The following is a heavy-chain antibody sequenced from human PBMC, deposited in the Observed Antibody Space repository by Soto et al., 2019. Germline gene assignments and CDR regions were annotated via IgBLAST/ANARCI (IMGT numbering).Heavy chain of an antibody. CDR3: ARSSTAHGTTTTVVTPNDAFDI. J-gene: IGHJ3*02. Sequence: GASVKVSCKASGGTFISYAISWVRQAPGQGLEWMGGIIPIFGTANYAQKFQGRVTITADESTSTAYMELSSLRSEDTAVYYCARSSTAHGTTTTVVTPNDAFDIWGQGTMVTVSS. CDR1: GGTFISYA. V-gene: IGHV1-69*13. CDR2: IIPIFGTA. D-gene: IGHD4-17*01.